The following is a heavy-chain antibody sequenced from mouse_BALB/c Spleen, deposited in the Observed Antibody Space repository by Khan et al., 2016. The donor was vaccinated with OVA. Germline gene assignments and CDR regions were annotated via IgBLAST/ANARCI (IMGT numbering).Heavy chain of an antibody. J-gene: IGHJ4*01. Sequence: QVQLKESGPGLVAPSQSLSITCTVSGFSLTDYGVSWIRQPPGKGLAWLGVIRGGGSTYYNSALKSRLSISKDNSKSHVFLKMSRLQTDDTTMNYCAKGVWSYYYAFDYWGQGTSVTVSS. CDR1: GFSLTDYG. CDR2: IRGGGST. V-gene: IGHV2-6-5*01. CDR3: AKGVWSYYYAFDY.